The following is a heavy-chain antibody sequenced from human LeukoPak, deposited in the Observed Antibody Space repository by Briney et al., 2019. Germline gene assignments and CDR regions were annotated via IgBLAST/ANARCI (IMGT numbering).Heavy chain of an antibody. J-gene: IGHJ4*02. CDR3: AKDTYDFWSGLDY. CDR1: GFSFSSYA. CDR2: HSGSST. D-gene: IGHD3-3*01. V-gene: IGHV3-23*01. Sequence: PGGSLRLSCAASGFSFSSYAMSWVRQAPGKGLEWVSSHSGSSTYYADSVKGRFTISRDNYKNTLYMQMNSLRAEDTAVYYCAKDTYDFWSGLDYWGQGIMVTVSS.